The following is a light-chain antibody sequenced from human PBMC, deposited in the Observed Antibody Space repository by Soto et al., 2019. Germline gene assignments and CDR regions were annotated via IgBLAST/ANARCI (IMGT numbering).Light chain of an antibody. V-gene: IGKV1-17*01. J-gene: IGKJ5*01. Sequence: DIQMTQSPSSLSASVGDRVTITCRASQGSRDDLGWYQQKPGKAPKLMIYEASTLQSGVPSRFSGSGSGTEFTLTISGLLPEDFATYHCQQLNTLPFTFGQGTRLEI. CDR3: QQLNTLPFT. CDR1: QGSRDD. CDR2: EAS.